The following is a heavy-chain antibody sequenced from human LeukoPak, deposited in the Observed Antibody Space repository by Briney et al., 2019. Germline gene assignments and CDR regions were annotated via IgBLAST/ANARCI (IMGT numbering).Heavy chain of an antibody. J-gene: IGHJ4*02. V-gene: IGHV4-30-2*01. CDR2: IYHSGST. CDR3: ARYQLLSYYFDY. CDR1: GGSISGGGYS. D-gene: IGHD2-2*01. Sequence: PSETLSLTCAVSGGSISGGGYSWSWIRQPPGKGLEWIGYIYHSGSTYYNPSLKSRVTISVDRSKNQFSLKLSSVTAADTAVYYCARYQLLSYYFDYWGQGTLVTVSS.